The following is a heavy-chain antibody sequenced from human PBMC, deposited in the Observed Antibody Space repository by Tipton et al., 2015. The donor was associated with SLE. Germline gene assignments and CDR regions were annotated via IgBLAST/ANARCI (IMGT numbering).Heavy chain of an antibody. J-gene: IGHJ4*02. V-gene: IGHV4-31*03. CDR2: IYYSGST. Sequence: TLSLTCTVSGGSISSGGYYWSWIRQHPGKGLEWIGYIYYSGSTYYNPSLKSRVTISVDTSKNQFSLKLSSVTAADTAVYYCARGMWQWLVEEGYYFDYWGQGTLGTVSS. CDR3: ARGMWQWLVEEGYYFDY. CDR1: GGSISSGGYY. D-gene: IGHD6-19*01.